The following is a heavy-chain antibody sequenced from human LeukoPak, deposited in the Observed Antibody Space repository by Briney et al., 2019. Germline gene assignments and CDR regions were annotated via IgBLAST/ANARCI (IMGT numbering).Heavy chain of an antibody. D-gene: IGHD2-15*01. V-gene: IGHV3-11*01. CDR1: GFTFSDYY. Sequence: NAGGSLRLSCAVSGFTFSDYYMSWIRQAPGKGLEWVSYISSSGSTIYYADSVKGRFTISRDNAKNSLYLQMNSLRAEDTAVYYCARDLDCSGGSCYSYYGMDVWGQGTTVTVSS. CDR3: ARDLDCSGGSCYSYYGMDV. CDR2: ISSSGSTI. J-gene: IGHJ6*02.